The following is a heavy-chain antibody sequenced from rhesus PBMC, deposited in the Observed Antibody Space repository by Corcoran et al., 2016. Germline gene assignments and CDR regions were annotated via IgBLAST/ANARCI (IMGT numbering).Heavy chain of an antibody. CDR2: IYGCGGGT. V-gene: IGHV4-106*01. Sequence: QVQLQESGPGLVKPSETLSLTCAVSGGSISDDYYWSWIRQPTGKGLEWIGYIYGCGGGTTYNHSLKNRVTISIDTSKNRFSLELSSVTAADTAVYYCAVSGYSGSWNLDYGDQGVLVTVSS. D-gene: IGHD6-25*01. CDR3: AVSGYSGSWNLDY. J-gene: IGHJ4*01. CDR1: GGSISDDYY.